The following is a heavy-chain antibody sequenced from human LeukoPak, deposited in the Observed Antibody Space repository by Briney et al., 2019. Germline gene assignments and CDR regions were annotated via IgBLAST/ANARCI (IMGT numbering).Heavy chain of an antibody. CDR2: IRSKANSCAT. V-gene: IGHV3-73*01. J-gene: IGHJ4*02. Sequence: GGSLRLSCAASGFTFSGSAMHWVRQASGKGLEWVGRIRSKANSCATAYAASVKGRFTISRDDSKNTAYLQMNSLKTEDTAVYYCTVDYYDSSGYYWEIDYWGQGTLVTVSS. D-gene: IGHD3-22*01. CDR1: GFTFSGSA. CDR3: TVDYYDSSGYYWEIDY.